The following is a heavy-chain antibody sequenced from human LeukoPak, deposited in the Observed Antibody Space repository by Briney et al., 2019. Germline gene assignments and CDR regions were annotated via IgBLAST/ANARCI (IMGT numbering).Heavy chain of an antibody. J-gene: IGHJ4*02. V-gene: IGHV1-8*01. CDR3: ARGIMITFGGVPINDY. Sequence: ASVKVSCKASGYTFTSYDINWVRQATGQGLEWMGWMNPNSGNTGYAQKFQGRVAMTRNTSISTAYMELSSLRSEDTAVYYCARGIMITFGGVPINDYWGQGTLVTVSS. D-gene: IGHD3-16*01. CDR1: GYTFTSYD. CDR2: MNPNSGNT.